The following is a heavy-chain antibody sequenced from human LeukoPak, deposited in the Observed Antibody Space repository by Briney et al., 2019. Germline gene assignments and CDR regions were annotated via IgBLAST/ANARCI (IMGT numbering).Heavy chain of an antibody. CDR1: GGSISSGGYS. V-gene: IGHV4-30-2*01. J-gene: IGHJ6*02. CDR3: ARRKYYYDSSGYPYPGMDV. Sequence: SETLSLTCAVSGGSISSGGYSWSWIRQPPGKGLEWIGYIYHSGSTYYNPSLKSRVTISVDRSKNQFSLKLSSVAAADTAVYYCARRKYYYDSSGYPYPGMDVWGQGTTVTVSS. CDR2: IYHSGST. D-gene: IGHD3-22*01.